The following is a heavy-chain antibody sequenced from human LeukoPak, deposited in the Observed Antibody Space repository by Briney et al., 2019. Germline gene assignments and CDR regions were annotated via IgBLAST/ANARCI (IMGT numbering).Heavy chain of an antibody. CDR1: GFTFSSYS. CDR3: ARDLTGTTLGDV. V-gene: IGHV3-21*01. Sequence: GGSLRLSCAASGFTFSSYSMNWVRQAPGQGLEWVSSISSSSSYIYYADSVKGRFTISRDNAKNSLYLQMNSLRAEDTAVYYCARDLTGTTLGDVWGKGTTVTVSS. D-gene: IGHD1-7*01. CDR2: ISSSSSYI. J-gene: IGHJ6*04.